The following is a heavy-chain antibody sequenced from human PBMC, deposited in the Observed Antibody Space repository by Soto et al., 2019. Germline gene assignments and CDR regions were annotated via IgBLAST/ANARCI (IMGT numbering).Heavy chain of an antibody. CDR3: ARDLGPPRLSHYYGMDV. Sequence: ASVKVSFKASGYTFTSYYMHWVRQAPGQGLEWMGIINPSGGSTSYAQKFQGRVTMTRDTSTSTVYMELSSLRSEDTAVYYCARDLGPPRLSHYYGMDVWGQGTTVTVSS. CDR2: INPSGGST. J-gene: IGHJ6*02. V-gene: IGHV1-46*01. D-gene: IGHD7-27*01. CDR1: GYTFTSYY.